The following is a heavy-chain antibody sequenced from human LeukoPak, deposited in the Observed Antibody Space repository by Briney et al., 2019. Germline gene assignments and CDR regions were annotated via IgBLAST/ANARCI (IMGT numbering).Heavy chain of an antibody. CDR3: AMAYSSSWYYFDY. CDR1: GGSFRGYF. Sequence: PSETLSLTCTVSGGSFRGYFWTWLRQPPGKGLEWIGYIYYSGSTNYNPSLKSRVTIAVDTSKNQFSLRLSSVTAADTAVYYCAMAYSSSWYYFDYWGQGTLVTVSS. V-gene: IGHV4-59*01. J-gene: IGHJ4*02. D-gene: IGHD6-13*01. CDR2: IYYSGST.